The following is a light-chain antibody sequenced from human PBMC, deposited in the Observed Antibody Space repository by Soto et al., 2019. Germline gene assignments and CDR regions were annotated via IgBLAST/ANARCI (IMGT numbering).Light chain of an antibody. V-gene: IGKV3-15*01. CDR3: QQYNNWPRT. Sequence: VIGRSPSTLTISPGERSTLSCSSSHSVSRRLDWYQQKPGKAPRLLIYGASTRATGIPARFSGSGSGTEFTLTISSLKSEDFAVYSCQQYNNWPRTFGQGTKV. CDR1: HSVSRR. J-gene: IGKJ1*01. CDR2: GAS.